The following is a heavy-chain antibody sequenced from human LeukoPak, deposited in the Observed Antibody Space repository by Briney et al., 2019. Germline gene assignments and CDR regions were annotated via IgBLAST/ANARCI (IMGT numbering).Heavy chain of an antibody. CDR3: TTYVGATAY. D-gene: IGHD1-26*01. V-gene: IGHV3-15*01. CDR1: GFTFSNAR. J-gene: IGHJ4*02. CDR2: IKTKTEDGAT. Sequence: GGSLRLSCAVSGFTFSNARMNWVRQAPGKGLEWVGRIKTKTEDGATDYSAPVKARFTISRDDSKTTLYLQMNGLKTEDTAIYYCTTYVGATAYWGQGTLVTVSS.